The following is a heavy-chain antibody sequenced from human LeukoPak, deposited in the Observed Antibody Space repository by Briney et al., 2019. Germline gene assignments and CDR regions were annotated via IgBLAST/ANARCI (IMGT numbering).Heavy chain of an antibody. CDR1: GFTFSGHS. CDR2: INLDGSER. V-gene: IGHV3-7*01. D-gene: IGHD3-3*01. Sequence: GGSLRLSCAASGFTFSGHSMTWVRQAPGKGLEWVANINLDGSERFYVDFVKGRFTISRDNAKNSRYLQMNSLRAEDTAVYYCAVPFWSGYPRGFDPWGQGTLVTVSS. J-gene: IGHJ5*02. CDR3: AVPFWSGYPRGFDP.